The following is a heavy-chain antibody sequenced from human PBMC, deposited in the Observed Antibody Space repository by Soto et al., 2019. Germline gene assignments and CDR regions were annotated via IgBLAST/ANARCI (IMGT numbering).Heavy chain of an antibody. J-gene: IGHJ3*02. D-gene: IGHD2-8*02. CDR1: GFTVSSSW. V-gene: IGHV3-7*01. CDR2: IKEDGIQK. Sequence: EVQLAESGGDLVQPGGSLRLSCVASGFTVSSSWMSWVRQAPGKGLEWVANIKEDGIQKYYVDSVKGRFTISRDNAKNSLCLQMNSLRVEATAGYFCASWGYGGVKVHIWGQGPLVTVSS. CDR3: ASWGYGGVKVHI.